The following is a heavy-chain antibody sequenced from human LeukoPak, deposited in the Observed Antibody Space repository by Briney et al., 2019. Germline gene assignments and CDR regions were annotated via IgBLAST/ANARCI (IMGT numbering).Heavy chain of an antibody. CDR3: ALGGYYDFWSGYYPLDY. Sequence: GGSLRLSCAASGFTFSSYAMHWVRQAPGKGLEWVAVISYDGSNKYYADSVKGRFTISRDNSKNTLYLQMNSLRAEDTAVYYCALGGYYDFWSGYYPLDYWGQGTLVTVSS. V-gene: IGHV3-30-3*01. CDR2: ISYDGSNK. D-gene: IGHD3-3*01. CDR1: GFTFSSYA. J-gene: IGHJ4*02.